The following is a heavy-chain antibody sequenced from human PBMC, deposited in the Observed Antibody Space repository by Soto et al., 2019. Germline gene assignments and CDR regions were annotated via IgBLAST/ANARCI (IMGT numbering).Heavy chain of an antibody. J-gene: IGHJ4*02. Sequence: QVQLVQSGAEVRRPGSSVKVSCKTSGGIFSDYALSWVRQAPGQGLEWMGRIIPMFGTTIYAQKFHSRDTITADEPTSTALMELSRMRSEDKVVYSCKRKMNRAVIFDYWGQGTLVTGSS. V-gene: IGHV1-69*01. CDR1: GGIFSDYA. D-gene: IGHD3-10*01. CDR2: IIPMFGTT. CDR3: KRKMNRAVIFDY.